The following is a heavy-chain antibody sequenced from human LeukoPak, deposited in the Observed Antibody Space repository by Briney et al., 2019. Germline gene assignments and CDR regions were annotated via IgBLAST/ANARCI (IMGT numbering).Heavy chain of an antibody. D-gene: IGHD3-3*01. J-gene: IGHJ4*02. V-gene: IGHV4-39*07. CDR2: IYHSGST. Sequence: PSETLSLTCSVSGASISSSDYYWGWIRQPPGKGLEWIGTIYHSGSTYYNTSLKSRVTISVDTSKNQFSLKLSSVTAADTAVYYCARRITIFGVVYFDYWGQGTLVTVSS. CDR1: GASISSSDYY. CDR3: ARRITIFGVVYFDY.